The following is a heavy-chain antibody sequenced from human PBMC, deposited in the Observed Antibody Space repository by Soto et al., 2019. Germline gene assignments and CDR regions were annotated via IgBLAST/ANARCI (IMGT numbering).Heavy chain of an antibody. V-gene: IGHV3-53*04. CDR3: AGGDLTDV. CDR2: LYTGGST. CDR1: GFTVSSYY. J-gene: IGHJ6*04. Sequence: EVQVVESGGGLVQPGGSLRLSCAASGFTVSSYYMSWVRQAPGKGLEWVSVLYTGGSTYYADSVTGRFTISTHNYENTPYLQMNTLRVEDPAVYYCAGGDLTDVWGKGTTVTVSS.